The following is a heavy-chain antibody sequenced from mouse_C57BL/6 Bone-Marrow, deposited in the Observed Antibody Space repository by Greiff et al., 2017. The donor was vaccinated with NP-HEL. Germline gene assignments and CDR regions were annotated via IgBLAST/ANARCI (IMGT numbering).Heavy chain of an antibody. J-gene: IGHJ2*01. Sequence: VQLQQSGPELVKPGASVKISCKASGYAFSSSWMNWVKQRPGKGLEWIGRIYPGDGDTNYNGKFKGRATLTADKSASTAYMQISSLTTEDAAVYFCARKGAYYYGSSYDNWGQGTTLTVSS. CDR1: GYAFSSSW. CDR2: IYPGDGDT. CDR3: ARKGAYYYGSSYDN. D-gene: IGHD1-1*01. V-gene: IGHV1-82*01.